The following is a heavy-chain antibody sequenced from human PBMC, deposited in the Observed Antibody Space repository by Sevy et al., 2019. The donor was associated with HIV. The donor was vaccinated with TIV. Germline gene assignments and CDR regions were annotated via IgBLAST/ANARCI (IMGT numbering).Heavy chain of an antibody. V-gene: IGHV4-30-4*01. CDR3: TRDLEVATNHNWFDP. J-gene: IGHJ5*02. CDR2: IYYSGST. D-gene: IGHD5-12*01. Sequence: SETLSLTCTVSGGSISSGDYYWSWIRLPPGKGLEWIGYIYYSGSTYYNPSLKSRVTISVDTSKNQFSLKLSSVTAADTAVYYCTRDLEVATNHNWFDPWGQGTLVTVSS. CDR1: GGSISSGDYY.